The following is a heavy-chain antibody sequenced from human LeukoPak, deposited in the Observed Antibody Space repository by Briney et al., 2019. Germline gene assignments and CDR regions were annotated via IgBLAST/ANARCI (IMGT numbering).Heavy chain of an antibody. Sequence: GGTLRLSCAASGVTFSSYGMHWVRQAPGKGLEWVALISSDGNDKLYGDSVKGRFTISRDDSKSTLYLQMNSLRAEDTAVYYCTTKVIRGNSGDDYDDWGQGTLVTVSS. D-gene: IGHD5-12*01. CDR2: ISSDGNDK. CDR3: TTKVIRGNSGDDYDD. V-gene: IGHV3-30*03. CDR1: GVTFSSYG. J-gene: IGHJ4*02.